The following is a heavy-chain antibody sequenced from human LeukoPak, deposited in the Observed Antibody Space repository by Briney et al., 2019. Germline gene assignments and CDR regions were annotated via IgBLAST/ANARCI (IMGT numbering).Heavy chain of an antibody. CDR1: GGSISSGSYY. D-gene: IGHD4-17*01. V-gene: IGHV4-39*07. CDR2: TYYSGST. CDR3: ASFVTTVTTSGIY. Sequence: SETLSLTCTVSGGSISSGSYYWGWIRQPPGKGLEWIGSTYYSGSTYYNPSLKSRVTISVDTSKNQFSLKLSSVTAADTAVYYCASFVTTVTTSGIYWGQGTLVTVSS. J-gene: IGHJ4*02.